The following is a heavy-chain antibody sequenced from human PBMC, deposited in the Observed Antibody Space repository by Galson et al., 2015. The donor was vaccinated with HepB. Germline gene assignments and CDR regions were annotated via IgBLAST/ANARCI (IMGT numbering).Heavy chain of an antibody. CDR2: ISSSSSYI. CDR3: ARAPGWGRYYYDSSTNAFDI. V-gene: IGHV3-21*01. D-gene: IGHD3-22*01. J-gene: IGHJ3*02. Sequence: SLRLSCAASGFTFSSYSMNWVRQAPGKGLEWVSSISSSSSYIYYADSVKGRFTISRDNAKNSLYLQMNSLRAEDTAVYYRARAPGWGRYYYDSSTNAFDIWGQGTMVTVSS. CDR1: GFTFSSYS.